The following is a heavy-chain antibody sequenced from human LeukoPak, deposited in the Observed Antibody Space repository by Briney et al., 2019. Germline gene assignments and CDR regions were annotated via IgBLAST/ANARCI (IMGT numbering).Heavy chain of an antibody. D-gene: IGHD3-10*01. CDR3: ASFSLVPILEGRRH. J-gene: IGHJ4*02. Sequence: PGGSLRLSCAASGFTYSSYAMAWVRQAPGKGLEWVSAISGGVGSTYYADSVMGRFTISRDNAKNSLYLQMNSLRAEDTAVYYCASFSLVPILEGRRHWGQGTLVTVSS. V-gene: IGHV3-23*01. CDR1: GFTYSSYA. CDR2: ISGGVGST.